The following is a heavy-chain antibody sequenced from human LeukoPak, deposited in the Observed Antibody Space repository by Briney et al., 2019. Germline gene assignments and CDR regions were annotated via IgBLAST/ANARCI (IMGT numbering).Heavy chain of an antibody. CDR2: INHSGST. CDR1: GGSFSDYY. J-gene: IGHJ4*02. CDR3: ARVGTYTSSWYRFKYFDY. Sequence: SETRSLTCGVRGGSFSDYYWSWIRQSPGVGLEWIGEINHSGSTNYNPSLKSRVTISVDTPKNQFSLKLSSLTAADTAVYYCARVGTYTSSWYRFKYFDYWGQGTLVTVSS. D-gene: IGHD6-13*01. V-gene: IGHV4-34*01.